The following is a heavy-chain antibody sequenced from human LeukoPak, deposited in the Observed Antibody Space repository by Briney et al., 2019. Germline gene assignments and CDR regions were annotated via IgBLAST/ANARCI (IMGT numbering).Heavy chain of an antibody. J-gene: IGHJ4*02. CDR3: ARVEATATAYFDY. D-gene: IGHD5-18*01. CDR2: IYPSGNT. Sequence: SETLSLTCTVSGGSVSSGDYYWSWIRQPAGEGLEWIGRIYPSGNTNYNPSLKSRVNISLDTAKNRDSLKVSSVTAADTAVYYCARVEATATAYFDYWGQGTLVTVSS. V-gene: IGHV4-61*02. CDR1: GGSVSSGDYY.